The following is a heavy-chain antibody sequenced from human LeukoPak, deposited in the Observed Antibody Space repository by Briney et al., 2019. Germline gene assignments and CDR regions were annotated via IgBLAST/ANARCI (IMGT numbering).Heavy chain of an antibody. D-gene: IGHD4-17*01. CDR3: AGTNDYGDHGAFDI. CDR1: GGSISSGGYY. J-gene: IGHJ3*02. CDR2: IYYSGST. V-gene: IGHV4-31*03. Sequence: SETLSLTCTVSGGSISSGGYYWSWIRQHPGKGLEWIGYIYYSGSTYYNPSLKSRVTISVDTSKNQFSLKLSSVTAADAAVYYCAGTNDYGDHGAFDIWGQGTMVTVSS.